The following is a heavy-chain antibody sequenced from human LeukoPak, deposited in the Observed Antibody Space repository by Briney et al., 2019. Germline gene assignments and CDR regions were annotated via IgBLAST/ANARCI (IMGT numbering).Heavy chain of an antibody. J-gene: IGHJ5*02. D-gene: IGHD3-10*01. V-gene: IGHV4-30-4*01. CDR2: IYYSGST. CDR3: ASTRITMVRGVINSWFDP. CDR1: GGSISSGDYY. Sequence: SETLSLTCTVSGGSISSGDYYGSWIRQPPGKGLEWIGYIYYSGSTYYNPSLKSRVTISVDTSKNQFSLKLSSVTAADTAVYYCASTRITMVRGVINSWFDPWGQGTLVTVSS.